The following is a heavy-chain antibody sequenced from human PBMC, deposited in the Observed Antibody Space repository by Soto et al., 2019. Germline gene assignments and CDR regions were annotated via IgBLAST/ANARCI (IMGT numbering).Heavy chain of an antibody. Sequence: ASVKVSCKASGYTFTGYYMHWVRQAPGQGLEWMGWINPNSGGTNYAQKFQGWVTMTRDTSICTAYMELSRLRSDDTAVYYCARAAPTNYDILTGYLLAPFLFAYWGQGTLVTVSS. V-gene: IGHV1-2*04. D-gene: IGHD3-9*01. CDR3: ARAAPTNYDILTGYLLAPFLFAY. J-gene: IGHJ4*02. CDR2: INPNSGGT. CDR1: GYTFTGYY.